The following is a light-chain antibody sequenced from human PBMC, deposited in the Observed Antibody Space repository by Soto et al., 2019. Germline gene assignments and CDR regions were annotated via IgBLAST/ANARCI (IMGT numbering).Light chain of an antibody. Sequence: QSVLTQPPSASGTPGQRVTISCSGSRSNIGSNTVYWYQQLPGTAPKLLIYSNNQRPSGVPDRFSGSKSGTSASLAISGLLSEDEADYYCAAWDDSPNGVVFGGGTKLTVL. CDR3: AAWDDSPNGVV. V-gene: IGLV1-44*01. J-gene: IGLJ2*01. CDR1: RSNIGSNT. CDR2: SNN.